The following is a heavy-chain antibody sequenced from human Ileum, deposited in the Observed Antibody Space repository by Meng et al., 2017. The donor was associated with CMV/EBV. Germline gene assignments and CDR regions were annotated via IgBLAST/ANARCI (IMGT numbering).Heavy chain of an antibody. D-gene: IGHD2-2*01. J-gene: IGHJ4*02. Sequence: SGGTYYWAWIGTPPGKGLEWIGSIYYSGSTYYNRALRGRVTMSVETSRSHFSLNVSSVTAADTAVYYCARHGSSTSSLVWSFFFDYWGQGTLVTVSS. CDR2: IYYSGST. CDR1: SGGTYY. CDR3: ARHGSSTSSLVWSFFFDY. V-gene: IGHV4-39*01.